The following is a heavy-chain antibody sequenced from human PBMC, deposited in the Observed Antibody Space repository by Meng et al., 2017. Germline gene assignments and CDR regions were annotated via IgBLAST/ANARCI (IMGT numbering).Heavy chain of an antibody. CDR3: ARGGIAVAIDY. CDR1: GYSFTSYG. CDR2: ISAYNGNT. V-gene: IGHV1-18*04. J-gene: IGHJ4*02. Sequence: QVQLGPSGAEVTKPGASVKASCKASGYSFTSYGITWVRQAPGQGIEWMGWISAYNGNTNYAQKLQGRATITTDTSTSTAYMALRSLRSDDTAVYYCARGGIAVAIDYWGQGTLVTVSS. D-gene: IGHD6-19*01.